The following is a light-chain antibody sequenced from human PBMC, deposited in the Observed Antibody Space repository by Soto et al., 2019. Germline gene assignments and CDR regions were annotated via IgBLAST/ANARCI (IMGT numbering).Light chain of an antibody. V-gene: IGLV2-14*01. Sequence: QSALTQPASVSGSPGQSITISCTGISSDVGAYNFVSWYQQYPGKAPKVIIFEVRKRPSGVSNRFSGSKSGDTASLTISGLQAEDEADYYCSSYTSSTTFVSGTGTKVTVL. CDR1: SSDVGAYNF. CDR2: EVR. J-gene: IGLJ1*01. CDR3: SSYTSSTTFV.